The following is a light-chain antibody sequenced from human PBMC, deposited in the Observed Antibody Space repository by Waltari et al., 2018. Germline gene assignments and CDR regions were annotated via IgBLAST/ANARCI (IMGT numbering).Light chain of an antibody. J-gene: IGLJ2*01. CDR1: SLRLSY. V-gene: IGLV3-19*01. Sequence: SSELSQDPAVSVALGQTVRTTCQGDSLRLSYASWCRLKPGQSPVLRIYGKNNRPSGIPDRFSASSSGNTASLTISGARAEDEVDYYCNTREISGDVVFGGGTKLTVL. CDR3: NTREISGDVV. CDR2: GKN.